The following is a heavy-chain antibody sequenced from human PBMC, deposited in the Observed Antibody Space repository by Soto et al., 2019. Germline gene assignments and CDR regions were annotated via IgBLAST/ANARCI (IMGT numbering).Heavy chain of an antibody. CDR2: MYNTGST. CDR3: ARDLWGYCGADCYPLDV. D-gene: IGHD2-21*02. CDR1: GGSISSYY. Sequence: SETLSLTCTVSGGSISSYYWSWIRQPPGKGLEWIGYMYNTGSTIYNPSLKSRVTISVDTSKNQFSLKMNSVTAADTAVFYCARDLWGYCGADCYPLDVWGQGTTVIVS. V-gene: IGHV4-59*01. J-gene: IGHJ6*02.